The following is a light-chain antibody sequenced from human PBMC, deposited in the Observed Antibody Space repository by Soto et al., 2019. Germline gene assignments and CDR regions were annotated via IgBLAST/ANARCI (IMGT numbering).Light chain of an antibody. CDR3: SSYAGSNIVV. V-gene: IGLV2-8*01. CDR1: SSEVGGYNF. J-gene: IGLJ2*01. CDR2: EVS. Sequence: QSALTQPPSASGSAGQSVTNSCTGTSSEVGGYNFVSWYQQHPGKAPKLMIYEVSERPSGVPDRFSGSKSGNTASLTVSGLQAEDEADYYCSSYAGSNIVVFGGGTKLTVL.